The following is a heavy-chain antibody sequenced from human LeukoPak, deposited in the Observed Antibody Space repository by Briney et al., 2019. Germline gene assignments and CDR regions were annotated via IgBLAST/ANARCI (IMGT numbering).Heavy chain of an antibody. CDR3: ARQQLVRVYYFDY. V-gene: IGHV4-31*03. D-gene: IGHD6-13*01. CDR1: GGSISSGGYY. CDR2: IYYSGST. J-gene: IGHJ4*02. Sequence: SETLSLTCTVSGGSISSGGYYWSWIRQHPGKGLEWIGYIYYSGSTYYNPPLKSRVTISVDTSKNQFSLKLSSVTAADTAVYYCARQQLVRVYYFDYWGQGTLVTVSS.